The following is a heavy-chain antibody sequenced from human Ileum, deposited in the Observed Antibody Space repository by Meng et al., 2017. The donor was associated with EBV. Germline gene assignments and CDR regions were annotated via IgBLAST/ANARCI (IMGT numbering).Heavy chain of an antibody. Sequence: QVQLGAGVPRPVETPDPLSLACGGSCGAIYWTDRWSWPRKAPGKGGEWNRNTSHSGSTSYSPPLKSRVTISIDKSKNQLSLKLNSVTAADTSVYYWASSDYFRSDYWGQGTLVTVSS. V-gene: IGHV4-4*03. CDR2: TSHSGST. CDR1: CGAIYWTDR. J-gene: IGHJ4*02. CDR3: ASSDYFRSDY. D-gene: IGHD3-22*01.